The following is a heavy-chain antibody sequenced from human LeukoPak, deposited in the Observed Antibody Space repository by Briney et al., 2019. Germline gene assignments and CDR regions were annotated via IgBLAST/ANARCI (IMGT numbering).Heavy chain of an antibody. Sequence: PGGSLRLSCAASGFAFSSYWISWVRQAPGEGLEWVANINEDGSNKYYVDSVKGRFTISRDNAKTSVSVQMNSLRAEDTAVYYCARGPYCDGTSCQLFFDYWGRGALVTVSS. J-gene: IGHJ4*02. CDR1: GFAFSSYW. V-gene: IGHV3-7*01. CDR3: ARGPYCDGTSCQLFFDY. CDR2: INEDGSNK. D-gene: IGHD2-2*01.